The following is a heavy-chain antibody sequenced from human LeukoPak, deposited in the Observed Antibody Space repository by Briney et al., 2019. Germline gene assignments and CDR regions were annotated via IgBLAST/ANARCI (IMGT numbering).Heavy chain of an antibody. CDR2: IDHSGST. J-gene: IGHJ4*02. Sequence: PSETLSLTCAVYGGSFSAYYWSWIHQPPGKGLEWIGEIDHSGSTNYNPSLMSRVTISVDVSKNQFSLNLSSVTAADTTVYYCARRGYSGYDHYFFDYWGQGTLVTVSS. D-gene: IGHD5-12*01. V-gene: IGHV4-34*01. CDR1: GGSFSAYY. CDR3: ARRGYSGYDHYFFDY.